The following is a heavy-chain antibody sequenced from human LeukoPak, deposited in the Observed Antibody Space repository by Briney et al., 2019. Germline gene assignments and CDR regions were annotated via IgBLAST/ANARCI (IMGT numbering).Heavy chain of an antibody. D-gene: IGHD3-16*01. CDR1: GFTFSSYA. CDR2: LRGNGDT. J-gene: IGHJ4*02. V-gene: IGHV3-23*01. Sequence: GSLRLSCAASGFTFSSYAMSWVREAPARGLEWGSSLRGNGDTFYADSVKGRFTLSRDESKNTVYLHLNELRVEDTAVYYCAKASWVSTADAVLWGQGTVVIVSS. CDR3: AKASWVSTADAVL.